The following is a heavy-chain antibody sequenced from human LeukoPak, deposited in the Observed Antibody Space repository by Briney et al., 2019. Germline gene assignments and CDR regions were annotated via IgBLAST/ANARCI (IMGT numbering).Heavy chain of an antibody. J-gene: IGHJ4*02. V-gene: IGHV3-33*01. CDR2: IWNNGNNR. Sequence: GGSLRPSCAASGFIFSDYGMHWVRPDPGKGLEWVAVIWNNGNNRYADSVRGRFTISRDDSKNTLYLQMDSLRAGDTAVYYCARDSVGVPTDFDYWGQGTLVTVSS. CDR3: ARDSVGVPTDFDY. CDR1: GFIFSDYG. D-gene: IGHD1-26*01.